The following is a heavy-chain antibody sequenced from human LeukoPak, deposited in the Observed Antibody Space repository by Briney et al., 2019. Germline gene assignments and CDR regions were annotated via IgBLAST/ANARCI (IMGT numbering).Heavy chain of an antibody. CDR2: INHSGST. J-gene: IGHJ3*02. V-gene: IGHV4-34*01. Sequence: SETLSLTCAVYGGSFSGYYWSWIRQPPGKGLEWIGEINHSGSTNYNPSLKSRVTISVDTSKNQSSLKLSSVTAADTAVYYCARDAARSGYDYAFDIWGQGTMVTVSS. D-gene: IGHD5-12*01. CDR3: ARDAARSGYDYAFDI. CDR1: GGSFSGYY.